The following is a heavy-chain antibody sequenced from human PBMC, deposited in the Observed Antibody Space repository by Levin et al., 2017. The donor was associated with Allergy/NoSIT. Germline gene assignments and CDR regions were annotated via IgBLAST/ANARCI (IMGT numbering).Heavy chain of an antibody. V-gene: IGHV4-31*03. J-gene: IGHJ5*02. CDR1: GDSIDSGGYY. CDR2: IYHSGST. D-gene: IGHD2-15*01. Sequence: SETLSLTCTVSGDSIDSGGYYWSWIRRHPGKGLEWIGYIYHSGSTDYNPSLRSRVTISEDTSKNHFALRLRSVTAADTAVYYCARVRTDPSPYCSGGSCYRGHSWFDLWGQGALVTVSS. CDR3: ARVRTDPSPYCSGGSCYRGHSWFDL.